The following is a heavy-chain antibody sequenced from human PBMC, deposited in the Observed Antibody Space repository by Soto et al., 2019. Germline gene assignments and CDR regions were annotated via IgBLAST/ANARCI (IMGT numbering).Heavy chain of an antibody. V-gene: IGHV4-39*01. CDR1: GGSISSSSYY. CDR2: IYYSGST. CDR3: ARQESGGWKDVFNI. J-gene: IGHJ3*02. D-gene: IGHD2-15*01. Sequence: SETLSLTCTVSGGSISSSSYYWGWIRQPPGKGLEWIGSIYYSGSTYYNPSLKSRVTISVDTSKNQFSLKLSSVTAADTAVYYCARQESGGWKDVFNIGGQGKMVTVS.